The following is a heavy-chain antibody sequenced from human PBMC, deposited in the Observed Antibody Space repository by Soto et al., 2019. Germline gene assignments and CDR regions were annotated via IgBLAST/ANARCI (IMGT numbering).Heavy chain of an antibody. CDR2: ISGYDGNT. CDR1: GYTFTTNI. CDR3: ARSSSSDY. V-gene: IGHV1-18*01. D-gene: IGHD6-13*01. J-gene: IGHJ4*02. Sequence: QVQLVQSGAEVKKPGASVKVSCKATGYTFTTNIISWIRQAPGQGLEWMGWISGYDGNTNYAQKVQGRVTLTTDTSTSTAYMELRSLRSDDTAVYYCARSSSSDYWGQGTLVTVSS.